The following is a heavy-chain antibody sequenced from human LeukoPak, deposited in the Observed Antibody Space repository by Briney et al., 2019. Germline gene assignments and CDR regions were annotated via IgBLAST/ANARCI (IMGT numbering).Heavy chain of an antibody. Sequence: ASVRVSSKASGYTFTIYGISWVRPAPGQGREWMGWISAYNGNTNYAQKLQGRVTMTTDTSTSTAYMELRSLRSDDTAVYYCARWKPTYCSSTSCSATYYFDYWGQGTLVTVSS. CDR1: GYTFTIYG. V-gene: IGHV1-18*01. J-gene: IGHJ4*02. CDR2: ISAYNGNT. D-gene: IGHD2-2*01. CDR3: ARWKPTYCSSTSCSATYYFDY.